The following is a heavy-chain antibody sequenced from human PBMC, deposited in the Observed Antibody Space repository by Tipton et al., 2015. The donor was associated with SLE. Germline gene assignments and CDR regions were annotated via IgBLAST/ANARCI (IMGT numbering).Heavy chain of an antibody. V-gene: IGHV4-59*08. CDR1: GGSISSYY. CDR3: ARHADESGLS. J-gene: IGHJ4*02. D-gene: IGHD3/OR15-3a*01. CDR2: IYYSGST. Sequence: TLSLTCTVSGGSISSYYWSWIRQPPGKGLEWIGYIYYSGSTNYNPSLKSRVTISVDTSKNQFSLKLDSVSAADTAVYYCARHADESGLSWGQGTLVTVSS.